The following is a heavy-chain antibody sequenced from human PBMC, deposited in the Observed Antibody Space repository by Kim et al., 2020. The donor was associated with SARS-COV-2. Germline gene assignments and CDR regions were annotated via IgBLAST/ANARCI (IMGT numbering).Heavy chain of an antibody. CDR1: GGSVSSSNYY. CDR3: ARLEYSSSSRLFDP. V-gene: IGHV4-39*02. D-gene: IGHD6-6*01. J-gene: IGHJ5*02. Sequence: SETLSLTCTVSGGSVSSSNYYWGWIRQPPGKGLEWIGNIYYTGDTYYNPSLKSRVTISVDTSKNHFSLKLNSLTAADTAVYYCARLEYSSSSRLFDPWGQGTLVTVSS. CDR2: IYYTGDT.